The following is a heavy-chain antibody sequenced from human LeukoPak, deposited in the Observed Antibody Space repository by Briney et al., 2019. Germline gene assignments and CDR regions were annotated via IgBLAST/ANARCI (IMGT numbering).Heavy chain of an antibody. CDR2: MNPNSGNT. CDR1: GYTFTSYD. Sequence: ASVKVSCKASGYTFTSYDINWVRQATGQGLEWMGWMNPNSGNTGYAQKFQGRVTITRNTSISTAYLQWSSLKASDTAIYYCARQCRGSYYPMDVWGKGTTVTVSS. V-gene: IGHV1-8*03. CDR3: ARQCRGSYYPMDV. D-gene: IGHD1-26*01. J-gene: IGHJ6*03.